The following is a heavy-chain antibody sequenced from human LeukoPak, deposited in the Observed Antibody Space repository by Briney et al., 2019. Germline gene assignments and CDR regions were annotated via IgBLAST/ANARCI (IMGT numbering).Heavy chain of an antibody. Sequence: GRSLRLSCAASGFTFRNYGMQWVRQTPGKGLEWVTLISYDGSDKYYADSVKGRFSISRDNSKNTLYLQMNSLRAEDTAVYYCASLRSGSGTFYNDYWGQGTLVTVSS. CDR1: GFTFRNYG. J-gene: IGHJ4*02. CDR2: ISYDGSDK. CDR3: ASLRSGSGTFYNDY. V-gene: IGHV3-30*03. D-gene: IGHD3-10*01.